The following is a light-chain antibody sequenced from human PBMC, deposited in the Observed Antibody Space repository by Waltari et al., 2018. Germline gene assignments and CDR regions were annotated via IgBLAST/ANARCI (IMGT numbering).Light chain of an antibody. Sequence: DIVMTQSPDSLAVSLGERATMNCRSSQSVLSSSNNKDSIAWYQRKPGQAPRLLSYWASTREAGAPHRFSGSWSGTDFTHASRSLQAEDVAVYYCQQYAGTPPGTFGQGTKVEIK. CDR3: QQYAGTPPGT. CDR2: WAS. V-gene: IGKV4-1*01. J-gene: IGKJ1*01. CDR1: QSVLSSSNNKDS.